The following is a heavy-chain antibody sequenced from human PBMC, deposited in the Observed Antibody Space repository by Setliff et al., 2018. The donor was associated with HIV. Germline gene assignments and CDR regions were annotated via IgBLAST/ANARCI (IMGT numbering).Heavy chain of an antibody. Sequence: LRLSCVASGFTFSTYAMSWVRQAPGKGLEWVSTISGSDDNTYYADSVKGRFTISRDNSKNTLCLQMNSLRAEDSALYYCAKDGDYGGNNIDAFDIWGQGTMVTVSS. CDR2: ISGSDDNT. V-gene: IGHV3-23*01. D-gene: IGHD4-17*01. CDR3: AKDGDYGGNNIDAFDI. CDR1: GFTFSTYA. J-gene: IGHJ3*02.